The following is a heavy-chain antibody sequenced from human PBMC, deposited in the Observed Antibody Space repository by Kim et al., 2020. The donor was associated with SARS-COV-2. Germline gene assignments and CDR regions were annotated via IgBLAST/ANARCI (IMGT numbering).Heavy chain of an antibody. CDR1: GFTFSNYW. CDR2: INSDGGDT. V-gene: IGHV3-74*01. J-gene: IGHJ5*02. Sequence: GGSLRLSCEASGFTFSNYWMNWVRQGPGKGLVWVSRINSDGGDTHYADSVKGRFTISRDNAANTLHLQLNSLGVEDTAIYYCARGTFQQGFDPWGQGTLVTVSS. CDR3: ARGTFQQGFDP.